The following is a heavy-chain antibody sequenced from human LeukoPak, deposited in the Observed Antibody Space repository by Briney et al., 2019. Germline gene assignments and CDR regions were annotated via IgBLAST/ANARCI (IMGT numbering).Heavy chain of an antibody. CDR2: ISSTSSTI. Sequence: GGSLRLSCAASGLTFSSFAMSWVRQAPGKGLEWVSYISSTSSTIYYADSVKGRFTISRDNAKNSLYLQMNSLRDEDTAVYYCARSGNYDCWGQGTLVTVSS. J-gene: IGHJ4*02. D-gene: IGHD1-1*01. CDR3: ARSGNYDC. CDR1: GLTFSSFA. V-gene: IGHV3-48*02.